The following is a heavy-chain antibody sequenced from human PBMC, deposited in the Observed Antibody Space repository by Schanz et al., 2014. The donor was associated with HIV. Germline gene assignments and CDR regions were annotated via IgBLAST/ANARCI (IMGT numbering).Heavy chain of an antibody. CDR2: ISYDGRNK. V-gene: IGHV3-30*18. D-gene: IGHD3-22*01. J-gene: IGHJ4*02. CDR3: AKPEYDSRGNSQSHFDS. Sequence: QVHLVESGGGVVQPGRSLRLSCAASGFTFNNYGMHWVRQAPGKGLEWVAVISYDGRNKYYEDSVKGRFTISRDNSKNTLYLQMTTLRTEDTAVYYCAKPEYDSRGNSQSHFDSWGQGTLVTVSS. CDR1: GFTFNNYG.